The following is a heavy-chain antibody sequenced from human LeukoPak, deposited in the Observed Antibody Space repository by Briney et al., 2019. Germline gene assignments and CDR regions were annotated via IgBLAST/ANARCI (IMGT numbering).Heavy chain of an antibody. CDR1: GGSISSGSYY. J-gene: IGHJ6*03. CDR2: IYTSGST. CDR3: ARAGDIVVVRYYYMDV. Sequence: SSETLSLTCTVSGGSISSGSYYWSWIRQPAGKGLEWIGRIYTSGSTNYNPSLKSRVTISVDTSKNQFSLKLSSVTAADTAVYYCARAGDIVVVRYYYMDVWGKGTTVTISS. D-gene: IGHD2-2*01. V-gene: IGHV4-61*02.